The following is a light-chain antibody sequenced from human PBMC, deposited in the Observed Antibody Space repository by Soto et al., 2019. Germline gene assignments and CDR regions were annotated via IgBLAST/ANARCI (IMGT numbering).Light chain of an antibody. Sequence: DIQMTQSPSTLSASVGDRVTITCRASQSISSWLAWYQQKPGKAPKLLIYKASSLESGVPSRFSGSGSATEFTLTISSLQPDEFATYYYQQYNSYSTFGQGTKVEI. V-gene: IGKV1-5*03. J-gene: IGKJ1*01. CDR3: QQYNSYST. CDR1: QSISSW. CDR2: KAS.